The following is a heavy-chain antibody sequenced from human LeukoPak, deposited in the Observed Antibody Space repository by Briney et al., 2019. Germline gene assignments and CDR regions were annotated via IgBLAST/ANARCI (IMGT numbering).Heavy chain of an antibody. CDR3: ARGSKNYYDSSGYAFDI. V-gene: IGHV4-31*03. CDR1: GGSISSGGYY. CDR2: IYYSGST. D-gene: IGHD3-22*01. Sequence: PSETLSLTCTVSGGSISSGGYYWSWIRQHPGQGLEWIGYIYYSGSTYYNPSLKGRVTISVDTSKNQFSLKLSSVTAADTAVYYCARGSKNYYDSSGYAFDIWGQGTMVTVSS. J-gene: IGHJ3*02.